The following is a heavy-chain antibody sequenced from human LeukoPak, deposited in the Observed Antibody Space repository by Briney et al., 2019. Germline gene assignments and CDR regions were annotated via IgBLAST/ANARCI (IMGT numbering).Heavy chain of an antibody. D-gene: IGHD2-21*02. J-gene: IGHJ4*01. CDR2: ISGSGGTT. CDR1: GFTFSSFV. Sequence: GGSLRLSCAASGFTFSSFVLNWVRQAPGKGLEWVSTISGSGGTTYYADSVKGRFTISRDNAKKSLYLQMTSLTAEDTAVYYCARDRGAYCGGDCYLGFDYWGRGTLVTVSS. CDR3: ARDRGAYCGGDCYLGFDY. V-gene: IGHV3-21*01.